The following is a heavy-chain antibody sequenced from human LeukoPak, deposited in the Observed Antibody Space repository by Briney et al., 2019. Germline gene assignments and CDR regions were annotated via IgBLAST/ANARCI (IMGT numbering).Heavy chain of an antibody. V-gene: IGHV3-23*01. Sequence: GGSLRLSCAASGFTFSNNDMSWVRQAPGKGLEWVSAISGSGDNTNYGDSVQGRFTIPRDNSKNTLYLQMNSLRAEDTAVYYCATYGDYVFQYFDYWGQGTLVTVSS. D-gene: IGHD4-17*01. CDR1: GFTFSNND. CDR2: ISGSGDNT. J-gene: IGHJ4*02. CDR3: ATYGDYVFQYFDY.